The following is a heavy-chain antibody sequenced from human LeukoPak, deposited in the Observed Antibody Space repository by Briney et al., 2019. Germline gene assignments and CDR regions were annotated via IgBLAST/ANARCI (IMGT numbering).Heavy chain of an antibody. CDR3: ARGVYSSSWSDWFDP. V-gene: IGHV1-2*02. Sequence: VSVKVPYKACGYXFTGYYIQGVRQAAAQGLEGMGWVNPHSGGTNYAQKFQGRVTMTRDTSISTAYMELSRLRSDDTAVYYCARGVYSSSWSDWFDPWGQGTLVTVSS. CDR1: GYXFTGYY. D-gene: IGHD6-13*01. CDR2: VNPHSGGT. J-gene: IGHJ5*02.